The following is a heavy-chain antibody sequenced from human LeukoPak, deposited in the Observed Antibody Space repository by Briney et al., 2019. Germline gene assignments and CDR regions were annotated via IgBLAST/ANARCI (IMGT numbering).Heavy chain of an antibody. CDR2: IIPILGIA. CDR1: GGTFSRSA. V-gene: IGHV1-69*04. Sequence: SVKVSCKASGGTFSRSAVSWVQQAPGQGLEWMGRIIPILGIANYALNFQGRLTLTADISTSTAYMELRSLRSDDTAMYYCARKDWNDVGDYWGQGTLVTVSS. CDR3: ARKDWNDVGDY. J-gene: IGHJ4*02. D-gene: IGHD1-1*01.